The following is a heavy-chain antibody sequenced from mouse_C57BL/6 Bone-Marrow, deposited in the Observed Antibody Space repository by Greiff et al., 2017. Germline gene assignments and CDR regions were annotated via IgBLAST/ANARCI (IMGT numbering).Heavy chain of an antibody. CDR3: ARGDYKRSLHRGYYAMDY. CDR2: INPNYGTT. J-gene: IGHJ4*01. D-gene: IGHD2-12*01. CDR1: GYSFTDYN. V-gene: IGHV1-39*01. Sequence: EVQLKESGPELVKPGASVKISCKASGYSFTDYNMNWVKQSNGKSLEWIGVINPNYGTTSYNQKFKGKATLTVDQSSSTAYMQLNSLTSEDSAVSYCARGDYKRSLHRGYYAMDYWGQGTSVTVSS.